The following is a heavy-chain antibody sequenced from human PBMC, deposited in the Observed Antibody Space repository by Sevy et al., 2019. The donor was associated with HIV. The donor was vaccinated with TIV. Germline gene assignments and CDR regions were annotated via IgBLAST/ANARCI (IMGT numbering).Heavy chain of an antibody. J-gene: IGHJ4*02. Sequence: GGSLRLSCAATAFTFSSYDMHWVRQVAGKGLEWVSSIGLSGDTYFAGSVKGRFTISRDNVKNYLYLQMSSLRAGDTAVYYCVGADRPNQGDFWGQGTLVTVSS. D-gene: IGHD6-6*01. CDR3: VGADRPNQGDF. V-gene: IGHV3-13*01. CDR1: AFTFSSYD. CDR2: IGLSGDT.